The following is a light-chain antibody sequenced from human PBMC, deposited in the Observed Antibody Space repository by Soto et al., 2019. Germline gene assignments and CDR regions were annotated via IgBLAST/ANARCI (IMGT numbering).Light chain of an antibody. CDR1: QSVSRN. Sequence: EKVMTQSPATLSVSPGERATLSCRASQSVSRNVAWYQQKPGQAPRLLIYDASTRATGIPARFSGSGSGADFTLTINSLQSEDFVVYYCQQYKSWPTFGQGTKV. CDR3: QQYKSWPT. CDR2: DAS. V-gene: IGKV3-15*01. J-gene: IGKJ1*01.